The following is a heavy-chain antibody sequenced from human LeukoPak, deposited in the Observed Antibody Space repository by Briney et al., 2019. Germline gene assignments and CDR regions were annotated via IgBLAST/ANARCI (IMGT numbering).Heavy chain of an antibody. CDR3: ARKAYYYDRSGYHDAFDI. J-gene: IGHJ3*02. CDR1: GGSFSGYY. CDR2: INHSGST. V-gene: IGHV4-34*01. D-gene: IGHD3-22*01. Sequence: SETLSLTCAVYGGSFSGYYWSWIRQPPGKGLEWIGEINHSGSTNYNPSLKSRVTISVDTSKNQFSLKLSSVTAADTAVYYCARKAYYYDRSGYHDAFDIWGQGTMVTVSS.